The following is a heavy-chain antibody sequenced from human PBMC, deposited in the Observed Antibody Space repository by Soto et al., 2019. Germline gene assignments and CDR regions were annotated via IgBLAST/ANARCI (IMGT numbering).Heavy chain of an antibody. D-gene: IGHD3-9*01. CDR3: ARGHGIYVRFDF. V-gene: IGHV4-59*02. CDR2: IYNTGTT. J-gene: IGHJ4*02. CDR1: GGSVYDFY. Sequence: SETLSLTCSVSGGSVYDFYWNWLRQSPGKGLEWIGNIYNTGTTNYNPSLRSRATISIDTSKNQFSLHLKSVTAADSAMYFCARGHGIYVRFDFLGQGALVTVSS.